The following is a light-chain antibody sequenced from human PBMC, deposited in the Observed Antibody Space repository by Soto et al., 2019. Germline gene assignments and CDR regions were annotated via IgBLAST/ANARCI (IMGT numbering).Light chain of an antibody. J-gene: IGKJ1*01. CDR2: GAS. Sequence: EIVMTQSPATLSVSPGERATLSCRASRSVSSNLAWYQQKPGQAPRLLIHGASTRATGIPARFSGSGSGTEFTLTISSLQSEDSAVYYCQQYDNWPRTFGQGTKVDIK. CDR1: RSVSSN. V-gene: IGKV3-15*01. CDR3: QQYDNWPRT.